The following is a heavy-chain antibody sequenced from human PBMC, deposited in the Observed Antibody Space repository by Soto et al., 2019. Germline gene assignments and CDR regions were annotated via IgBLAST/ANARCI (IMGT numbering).Heavy chain of an antibody. V-gene: IGHV4-34*01. J-gene: IGHJ4*02. D-gene: IGHD5-18*01. CDR2: INHSGGT. Sequence: SETLSLTCAVYGGSFSGYYWSWIRQPPGKGLEWIGEINHSGGTNYNPSLKSRVTISVDTSKNQFSLKLSSVTAADTAVYYCARGLASGGYSFDYWGQGTLVTVSS. CDR3: ARGLASGGYSFDY. CDR1: GGSFSGYY.